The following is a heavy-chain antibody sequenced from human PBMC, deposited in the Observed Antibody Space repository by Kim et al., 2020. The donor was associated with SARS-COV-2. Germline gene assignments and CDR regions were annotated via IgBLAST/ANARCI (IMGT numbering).Heavy chain of an antibody. CDR3: ARHENYYDSSGPFDY. CDR1: GGSISSYY. CDR2: IYYSGST. Sequence: SETLSLTCTVSGGSISSYYWSWIRQPPGKGLEWIGYIYYSGSTNYNPSLKSRVTISVDTSKNQFSLKLSSVTAADTAVYYCARHENYYDSSGPFDYWGQGTLVTVSS. D-gene: IGHD3-22*01. V-gene: IGHV4-59*08. J-gene: IGHJ4*02.